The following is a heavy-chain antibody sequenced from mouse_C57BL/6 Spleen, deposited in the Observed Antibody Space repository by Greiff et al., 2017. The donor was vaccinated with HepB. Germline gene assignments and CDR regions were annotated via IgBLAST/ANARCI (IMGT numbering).Heavy chain of an antibody. CDR3: ARGDYYGSGFAY. J-gene: IGHJ3*01. D-gene: IGHD1-1*01. CDR2: IYPGDGDT. Sequence: VQLQESGPELVKPGASVKISCKASGYAFSSSWMNWVKQRPGKGLEWIGRIYPGDGDTNYNGKFKGKATLSADKSSSTAYMQLSSLTSEDSAVYFCARGDYYGSGFAYWGQGTLVTVSA. CDR1: GYAFSSSW. V-gene: IGHV1-82*01.